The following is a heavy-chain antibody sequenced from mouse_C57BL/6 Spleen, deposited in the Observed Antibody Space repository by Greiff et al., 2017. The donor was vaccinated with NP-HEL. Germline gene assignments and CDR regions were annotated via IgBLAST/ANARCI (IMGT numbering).Heavy chain of an antibody. CDR2: IRLKSDNYAT. CDR1: GFTFSNYW. CDR3: TGGNSYAMDY. Sequence: EVKLEESGGGLVQPGGSMKLSCVASGFTFSNYWMNWVRQSPEKGLEWVAQIRLKSDNYATHYAESVKGRFTISRDDSKSSVYLQMNNLRAEDTGIYYCTGGNSYAMDYWGQGTSVTVSS. V-gene: IGHV6-3*01. D-gene: IGHD2-1*01. J-gene: IGHJ4*01.